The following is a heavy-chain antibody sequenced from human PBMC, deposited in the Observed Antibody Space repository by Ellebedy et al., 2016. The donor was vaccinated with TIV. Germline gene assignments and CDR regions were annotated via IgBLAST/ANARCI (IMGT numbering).Heavy chain of an antibody. D-gene: IGHD6-13*01. CDR1: GFTFSVTW. V-gene: IGHV3-23*01. CDR3: AKLGGVLSWYADY. CDR2: ISNGGDTT. J-gene: IGHJ4*02. Sequence: PGGSLRLSCAASGFTFSVTWMSWVRQAPGKGLEWVSVISNGGDTTYADSVKGRFTTSRDNSKNTLYLQMNSLRADDTAIYYCAKLGGVLSWYADYWGLGTLVTVSS.